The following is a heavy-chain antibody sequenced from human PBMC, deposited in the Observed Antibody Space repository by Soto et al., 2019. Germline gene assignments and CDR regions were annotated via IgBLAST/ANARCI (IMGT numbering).Heavy chain of an antibody. CDR2: ISYDGSNK. CDR1: GFTFSSYG. CDR3: AKGVYCSGGSCVGSCYDP. V-gene: IGHV3-30*18. D-gene: IGHD2-15*01. Sequence: QVQLVESGGGVVQPGRSLRLSCAASGFTFSSYGMHWVRQAPGKGLEWVAVISYDGSNKYYADSVKGRFTISRDNSKNPLYLQMNSLRAEDTAVYYCAKGVYCSGGSCVGSCYDPWGQGTLVTVSS. J-gene: IGHJ5*02.